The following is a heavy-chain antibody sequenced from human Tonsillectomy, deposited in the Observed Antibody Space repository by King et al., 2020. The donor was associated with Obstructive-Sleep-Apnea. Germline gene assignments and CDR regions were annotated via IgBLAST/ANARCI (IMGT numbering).Heavy chain of an antibody. CDR1: GGSISSGGYY. CDR3: ARKVNWGALRDY. V-gene: IGHV4-31*03. CDR2: VYNSGST. Sequence: VQLQESGPGLVKPSQTLSLTCTVSGGSISSGGYYWSWIRQHPGKGLEWIGYVYNSGSTYYNPSLKSRVTISEDSSTNQFSLKLSSVTAADTAVYYCARKVNWGALRDYWGQGALVTVSS. D-gene: IGHD7-27*01. J-gene: IGHJ4*02.